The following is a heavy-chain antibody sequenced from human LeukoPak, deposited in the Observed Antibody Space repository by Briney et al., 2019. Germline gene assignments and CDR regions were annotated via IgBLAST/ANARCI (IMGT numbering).Heavy chain of an antibody. D-gene: IGHD2-15*01. V-gene: IGHV3-23*01. CDR3: AKDILGGSGLDY. CDR2: ISGSGGST. J-gene: IGHJ4*02. Sequence: TGGSLRLSCAASGLTVSSNYISWVRQAPGKGLEWVSAISGSGGSTYYADPVKGRFTISRDNSKNTLYLQITGLRAEDTAIYYCAKDILGGSGLDYWGQGTLVTVSS. CDR1: GLTVSSNY.